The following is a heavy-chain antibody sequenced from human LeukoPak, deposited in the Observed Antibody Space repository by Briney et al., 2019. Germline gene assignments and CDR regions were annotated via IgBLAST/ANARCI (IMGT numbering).Heavy chain of an antibody. CDR2: ISGSGGST. D-gene: IGHD3-22*01. Sequence: GGSLRLSCAASGFTFSSYAMSWVRQAPGKGLEWVSAISGSGGSTYYADSVKGRFTISRDNSKNTLYLQMNSLRAEDTAVFYCAKFKGHYYYDSSGYCDNWGQGTLVTVSS. V-gene: IGHV3-23*01. CDR1: GFTFSSYA. CDR3: AKFKGHYYYDSSGYCDN. J-gene: IGHJ4*02.